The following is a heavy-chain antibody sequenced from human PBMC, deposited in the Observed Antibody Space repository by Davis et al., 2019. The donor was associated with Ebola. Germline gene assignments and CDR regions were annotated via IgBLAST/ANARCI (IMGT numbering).Heavy chain of an antibody. CDR1: GFTVSSNY. CDR2: FYRGGGT. CDR3: ARPLILYNYDNDAFEI. V-gene: IGHV3-66*01. D-gene: IGHD3-22*01. Sequence: GESLKISCAASGFTVSSNYMSWVRQAPGKGLEWVSVFYRGGGTYYADPVKGRFNISRDKSKNTLHLQMNSLRVEDTAMYYCARPLILYNYDNDAFEIWGQGTMVTVSS. J-gene: IGHJ3*02.